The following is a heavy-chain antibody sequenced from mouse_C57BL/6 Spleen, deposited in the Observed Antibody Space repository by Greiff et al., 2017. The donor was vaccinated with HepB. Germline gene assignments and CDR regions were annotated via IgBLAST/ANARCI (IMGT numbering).Heavy chain of an antibody. CDR2: IDPNSGGT. J-gene: IGHJ3*01. CDR1: GYTFTSYW. CDR3: ASEVLRSPGFAY. Sequence: QVQLKQPGAELVKPGASVKLSCKASGYTFTSYWMHWVKQRPGRGLEWIGRIDPNSGGTKYNEKFKSKATLTVDKPASTAYMQLSSQTSEDSAVDYCASEVLRSPGFAYWGQGTLVTVAA. V-gene: IGHV1-72*01. D-gene: IGHD1-1*01.